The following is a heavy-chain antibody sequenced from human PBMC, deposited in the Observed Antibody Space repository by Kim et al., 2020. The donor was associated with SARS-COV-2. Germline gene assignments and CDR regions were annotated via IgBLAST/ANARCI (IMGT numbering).Heavy chain of an antibody. Sequence: GGSLRLSCAVSGLSFSDYAMSWVRQAPGKGLEWVSAISGTGSSTHYADSVRGRFTISRDNPKNTLYLQMNSLRAEDTAVYYCAKDAGIGFDSWGQGTLVTV. V-gene: IGHV3-23*01. CDR3: AKDAGIGFDS. D-gene: IGHD2-21*01. J-gene: IGHJ4*02. CDR2: ISGTGSST. CDR1: GLSFSDYA.